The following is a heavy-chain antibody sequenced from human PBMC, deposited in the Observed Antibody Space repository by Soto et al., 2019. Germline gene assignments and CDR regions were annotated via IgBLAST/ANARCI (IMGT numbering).Heavy chain of an antibody. V-gene: IGHV4-59*01. CDR2: IYYSGST. CDR3: ARRYGGAFDI. Sequence: QVQLQESGPGLVKPSETLSLTCTVSGGSISSYYWSWIRQPPGKGLEWIGYIYYSGSTNYNPSLKGRVTMSVDMSKNQFSLKLSSVTAADTAVYYCARRYGGAFDIWGQGTMVTVSS. J-gene: IGHJ3*02. CDR1: GGSISSYY. D-gene: IGHD4-17*01.